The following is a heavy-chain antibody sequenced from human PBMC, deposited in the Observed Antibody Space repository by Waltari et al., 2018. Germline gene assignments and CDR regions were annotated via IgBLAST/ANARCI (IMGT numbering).Heavy chain of an antibody. Sequence: QVQLVQSGAEVKKPGASVKVSCKVSGYTLTELSMHWVRQAPGKGLEWMGGVDHEEGETSDAQKFQGRVTMTEDTSTDTADMELSSLRSEDTAVYDCATGGRLRFRGVLWGQGTLVTVSS. CDR2: VDHEEGET. D-gene: IGHD5-12*01. V-gene: IGHV1-24*01. CDR1: GYTLTELS. J-gene: IGHJ4*02. CDR3: ATGGRLRFRGVL.